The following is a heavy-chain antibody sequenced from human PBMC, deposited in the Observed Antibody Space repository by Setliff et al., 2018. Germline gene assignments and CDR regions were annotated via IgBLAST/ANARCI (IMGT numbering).Heavy chain of an antibody. J-gene: IGHJ4*02. CDR1: GGSISSSSYY. CDR3: ARTLYDYDILTGPGYFFDY. CDR2: IYYSGST. D-gene: IGHD3-9*01. Sequence: PSDTLSLTCTVSGGSISSSSYYWGWIRQPPGKGLEWIGSIYYSGSTYYNPSLKSRVTISVDTSKNQFSLKLSSVTAADTAAYYCARTLYDYDILTGPGYFFDYWGQGTLVTVSS. V-gene: IGHV4-39*07.